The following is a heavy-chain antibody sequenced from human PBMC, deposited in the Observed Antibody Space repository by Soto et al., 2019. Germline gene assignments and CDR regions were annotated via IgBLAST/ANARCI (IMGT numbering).Heavy chain of an antibody. V-gene: IGHV3-30*03. J-gene: IGHJ4*02. CDR3: VQVASTAHQPLDF. CDR2: ISGDGNDK. Sequence: QVQLVESWGGVVQPGRSLRLSCAASGFIFRHFGMHWVRRAPGKGLEWVAVISGDGNDKYYPDSMKVRFTISRDNFNNTLYLQLNSLRSEDTAVYHRVQVASTAHQPLDFWVQGVLVTVSS. D-gene: IGHD2-2*01. CDR1: GFIFRHFG.